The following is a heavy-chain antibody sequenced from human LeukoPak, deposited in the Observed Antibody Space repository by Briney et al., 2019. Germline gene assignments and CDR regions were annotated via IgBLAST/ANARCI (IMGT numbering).Heavy chain of an antibody. V-gene: IGHV4-39*02. CDR3: ARDLSMADLGWFDP. J-gene: IGHJ5*02. CDR1: GDSISSSTYSTTYY. D-gene: IGHD2-8*01. Sequence: SETLSLTCTVSGDSISSSTYSTTYYWGWIRQPPGKGLEWIGSITYSGTTHYNASLKSRVTISVDTSKNQFSLKLSSVTAADTAVYYCARDLSMADLGWFDPWGQGTLVTVSS. CDR2: ITYSGTT.